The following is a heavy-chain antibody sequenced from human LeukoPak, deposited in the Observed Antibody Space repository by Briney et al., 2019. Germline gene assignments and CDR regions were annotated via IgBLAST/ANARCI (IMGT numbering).Heavy chain of an antibody. CDR3: ARGYDILTGYDNFYYYGIDV. Sequence: SQTLSLTCAISGDSVSSNSAAWNWIRQSSSRGLEWLGRTYYRSKWYYDYAVSVKGRISINPDTSKNQSSLQLNSVSPVDTAVYYCARGYDILTGYDNFYYYGIDVWGKGTTVTVSS. CDR2: TYYRSKWYY. V-gene: IGHV6-1*01. J-gene: IGHJ6*04. D-gene: IGHD3-9*01. CDR1: GDSVSSNSAA.